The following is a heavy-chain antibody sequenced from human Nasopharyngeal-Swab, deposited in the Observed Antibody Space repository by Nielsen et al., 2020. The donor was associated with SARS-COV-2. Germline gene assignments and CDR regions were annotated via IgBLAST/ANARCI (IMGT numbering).Heavy chain of an antibody. CDR2: ISSSSSYI. V-gene: IGHV3-21*01. CDR3: AKSECSSTSCYVDYYYYYMDV. J-gene: IGHJ6*03. Sequence: GGSLRLSGALSVFTFSSYSMNWVRQAPGKGLEWVSSISSSSSYIYYADSVKGRFTISRDNAKNSLYLQMDSLRAEDTAVYYGAKSECSSTSCYVDYYYYYMDVWGKGTTVTVSS. CDR1: VFTFSSYS. D-gene: IGHD2-2*01.